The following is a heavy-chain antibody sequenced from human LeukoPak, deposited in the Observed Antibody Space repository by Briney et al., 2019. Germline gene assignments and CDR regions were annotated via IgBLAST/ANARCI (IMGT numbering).Heavy chain of an antibody. CDR2: IKSKTDGGTT. CDR1: GFTFSNAW. J-gene: IGHJ4*02. Sequence: GGSLRLSCAASGFTFSNAWMSWVHQAPGKGLEWVGRIKSKTDGGTTDYAAPVKGRFTISRDDSKNTLYLQMNSLKTEDTAVYYCTTAIWFGDYFDYWGQGTLVTVSS. V-gene: IGHV3-15*01. D-gene: IGHD3-10*01. CDR3: TTAIWFGDYFDY.